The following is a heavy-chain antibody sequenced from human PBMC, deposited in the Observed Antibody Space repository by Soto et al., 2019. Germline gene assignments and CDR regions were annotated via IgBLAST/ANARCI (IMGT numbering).Heavy chain of an antibody. D-gene: IGHD3-22*01. V-gene: IGHV1-18*01. CDR2: ISAYNGNT. J-gene: IGHJ6*02. CDR1: GYTFTSYG. Sequence: ASVKVSCKASGYTFTSYGISWVRQAPGQGLEWMGWISAYNGNTNYAQKLQGRVTMTTDTSTSTAYMELRSLRSDDTAVYYCARDYYYDSSCYCHGAYYDVIDVWSQGNSVTVSS. CDR3: ARDYYYDSSCYCHGAYYDVIDV.